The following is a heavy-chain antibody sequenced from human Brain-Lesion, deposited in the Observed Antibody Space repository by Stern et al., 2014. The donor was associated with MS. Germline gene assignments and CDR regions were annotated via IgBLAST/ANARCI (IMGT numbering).Heavy chain of an antibody. Sequence: VQLVQSGPGLVKPSQTLSLTCTVSGGSVGSGSYDWSWIRQPAGKGLEWIGRIYTTGSTYYNPPLQSPVSISIDPPKNHFSLKLTSVTAADTAVYYCARDKEDTNMAFRYFDNWGQGTLVTVSS. V-gene: IGHV4-61*02. D-gene: IGHD5-18*01. J-gene: IGHJ4*02. CDR3: ARDKEDTNMAFRYFDN. CDR1: GGSVGSGSYD. CDR2: IYTTGST.